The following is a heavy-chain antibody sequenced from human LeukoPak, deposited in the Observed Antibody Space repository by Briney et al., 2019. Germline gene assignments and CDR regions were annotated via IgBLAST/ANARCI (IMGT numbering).Heavy chain of an antibody. V-gene: IGHV3-33*01. D-gene: IGHD3/OR15-3a*01. J-gene: IGHJ4*02. Sequence: GGSLRLSCVASGFTFNTYGMHWVRQAPGKGLEWVAVIWYDGSNKYYADSVKGRFTISRDNSKNTLYLQMNSLRAEDTAVYYCVRAHVIFGVLTPDYWGQGTLVTVSS. CDR3: VRAHVIFGVLTPDY. CDR2: IWYDGSNK. CDR1: GFTFNTYG.